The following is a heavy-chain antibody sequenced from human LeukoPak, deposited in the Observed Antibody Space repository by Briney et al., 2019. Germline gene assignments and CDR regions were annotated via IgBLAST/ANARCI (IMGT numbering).Heavy chain of an antibody. CDR2: INHSGST. V-gene: IGHV4-34*01. CDR3: ARQYTTTREYYFDY. D-gene: IGHD1-26*01. Sequence: SETLSLTCAVYGGSFSGYYWSWIRQPPGKGLEWIGEINHSGSTNYNPSLKSRVTISVDTSKNQFSLKLSSVTAADTAVYYCARQYTTTREYYFDYWGQGTLVTVSS. CDR1: GGSFSGYY. J-gene: IGHJ4*02.